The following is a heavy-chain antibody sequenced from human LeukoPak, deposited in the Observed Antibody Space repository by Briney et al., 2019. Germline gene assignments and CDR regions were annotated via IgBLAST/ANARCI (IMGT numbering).Heavy chain of an antibody. CDR1: GGSISSSSYY. CDR3: ARGGGNLGYYYYMDV. J-gene: IGHJ6*03. V-gene: IGHV4-39*07. D-gene: IGHD4-23*01. Sequence: SETLSLTCTVSGGSISSSSYYWGWIRQPPGTGLEWIGSIYYSGSTYYNPSLKSRVTISVDTSKNQFSLKLSSVTAADTAVYYCARGGGNLGYYYYMDVWGKGTTVTISS. CDR2: IYYSGST.